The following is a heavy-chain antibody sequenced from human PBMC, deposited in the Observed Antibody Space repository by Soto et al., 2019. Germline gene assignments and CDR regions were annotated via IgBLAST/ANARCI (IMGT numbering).Heavy chain of an antibody. Sequence: SVKVSCKASGGTFSTYAIDWVRQAPGQGLEWMGGIIPLFGTAKYAQNFQGRITITADESTNTAYMELRSLRSQDTAVYYCARGVHYDTSGYRSAEYFQHWGQGTLVTVSS. J-gene: IGHJ1*01. CDR2: IIPLFGTA. CDR1: GGTFSTYA. D-gene: IGHD3-22*01. V-gene: IGHV1-69*13. CDR3: ARGVHYDTSGYRSAEYFQH.